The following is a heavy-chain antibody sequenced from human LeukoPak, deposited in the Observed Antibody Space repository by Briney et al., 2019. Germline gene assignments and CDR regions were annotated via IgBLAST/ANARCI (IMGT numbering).Heavy chain of an antibody. Sequence: ASVKVSCKASGYTFTGYYMHWVRQAPGQGLEWMGWINPNSGGTNYAQKFQGRVTMTRDTSISTAYMELSRLRSDDTAVYYCAREDAPGIAAAGVDYWGQGTLVTVSS. CDR1: GYTFTGYY. J-gene: IGHJ4*02. D-gene: IGHD6-13*01. CDR2: INPNSGGT. CDR3: AREDAPGIAAAGVDY. V-gene: IGHV1-2*02.